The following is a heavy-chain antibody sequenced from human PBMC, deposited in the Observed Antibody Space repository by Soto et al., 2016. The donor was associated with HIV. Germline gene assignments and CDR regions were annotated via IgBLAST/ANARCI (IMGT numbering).Heavy chain of an antibody. CDR3: ARVGGSSWSLGAFDI. J-gene: IGHJ3*02. CDR2: ISAYNGNT. D-gene: IGHD6-13*01. Sequence: LVQSGAEVKVSCKASGYTFTNYGINWVRQAPGQGLEWMGWISAYNGNTNYAQKLQGRVTMTTDTSTSTAYMDLRSLRSDDTAVYSCARVGGSSWSLGAFDIWGHGTMVTVSS. CDR1: GYTFTNYG. V-gene: IGHV1-18*01.